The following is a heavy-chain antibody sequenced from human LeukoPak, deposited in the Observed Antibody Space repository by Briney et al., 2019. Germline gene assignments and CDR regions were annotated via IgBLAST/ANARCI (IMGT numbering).Heavy chain of an antibody. Sequence: SVKVSCKASGGTFSSYAISWVRQAPGQGLEWMGRIIPILGIANYAQKFQGRVTITADKSTSTAYMELSSLRSEDTAVYYCAAKVRVYGMDVWGQGTTVTVSS. CDR2: IIPILGIA. CDR3: AAKVRVYGMDV. J-gene: IGHJ6*02. D-gene: IGHD4-17*01. CDR1: GGTFSSYA. V-gene: IGHV1-69*04.